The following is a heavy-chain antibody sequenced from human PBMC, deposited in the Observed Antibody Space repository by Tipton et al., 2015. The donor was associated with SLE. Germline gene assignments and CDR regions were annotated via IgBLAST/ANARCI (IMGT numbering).Heavy chain of an antibody. CDR2: IYHSGST. J-gene: IGHJ5*02. CDR3: ARGQYYYDSSGYSYNWFDP. D-gene: IGHD3-22*01. V-gene: IGHV4-30-2*01. CDR1: GGSFSAYY. Sequence: TLSLTCAVYGGSFSAYYWSWIRQPPGKGLEWIGYIYHSGSTYYNPSLKSRVTISVDRSKNQFSLKLSSVTAADTAVYYCARGQYYYDSSGYSYNWFDPWGQGTLVTVSS.